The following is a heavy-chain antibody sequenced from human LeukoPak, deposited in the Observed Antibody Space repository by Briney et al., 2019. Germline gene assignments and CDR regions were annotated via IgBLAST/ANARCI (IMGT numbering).Heavy chain of an antibody. CDR2: IYHSGST. Sequence: PSGTLSLTCAVSGGSISSSNWWSWVRQPPGKGLEWIGEIYHSGSTNYNPSLKSRVTISVDKSKNQFSPKLSSVTAADTAVYYCAREGGIAVAGPLDYWGQGTLVTVSS. D-gene: IGHD6-19*01. J-gene: IGHJ4*02. CDR1: GGSISSSNW. V-gene: IGHV4-4*02. CDR3: AREGGIAVAGPLDY.